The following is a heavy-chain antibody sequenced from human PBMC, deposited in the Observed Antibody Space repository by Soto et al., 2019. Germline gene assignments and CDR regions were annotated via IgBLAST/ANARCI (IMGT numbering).Heavy chain of an antibody. CDR2: IWFDGSEK. CDR1: GSIFNGYG. V-gene: IGHV3-33*01. J-gene: IGHJ4*02. CDR3: VRDGVGATAFFGSLDY. D-gene: IGHD1-26*01. Sequence: QVHLVESGGGVVQPGRSLRLSCAASGSIFNGYGMHWVRQAPGKGLDWVAVIWFDGSEKYYADSVKGRFTISRDNSKNTLYLQMNSLRVEDTAVYYCVRDGVGATAFFGSLDYWGQGTLVSVSS.